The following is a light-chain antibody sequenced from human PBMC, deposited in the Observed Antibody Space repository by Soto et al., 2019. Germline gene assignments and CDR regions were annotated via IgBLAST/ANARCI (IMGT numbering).Light chain of an antibody. CDR1: QSISTW. CDR2: KAS. CDR3: QQYNSYSPLT. Sequence: DIQMTQSPSTLSASVGDRVTITCRASQSISTWLAWYQQKPGKAPKLLIYKASGLESGVPSRFSGSGSGTDFTLTNSSLQPDDFATYYCQQYNSYSPLTFGGGTKVDIK. V-gene: IGKV1-5*03. J-gene: IGKJ4*02.